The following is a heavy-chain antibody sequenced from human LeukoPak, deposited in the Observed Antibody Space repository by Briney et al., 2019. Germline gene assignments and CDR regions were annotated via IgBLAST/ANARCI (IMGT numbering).Heavy chain of an antibody. V-gene: IGHV3-20*04. CDR1: GFTFDDYG. CDR3: ARDRAVAGSFCNWFDP. D-gene: IGHD6-19*01. J-gene: IGHJ5*02. CDR2: INWNGRST. Sequence: PGGSLRLSCAASGFTFDDYGMSWVRQAPGKGLEWVSSINWNGRSTGYADSVQGRFAISRDNAKNSLYLDMNRLRAEDTALYYCARDRAVAGSFCNWFDPWGQGTLVTVSS.